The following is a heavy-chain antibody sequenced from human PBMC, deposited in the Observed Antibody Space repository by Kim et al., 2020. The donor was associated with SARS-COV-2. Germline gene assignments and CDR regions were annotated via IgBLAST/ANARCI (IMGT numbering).Heavy chain of an antibody. D-gene: IGHD3-16*01. J-gene: IGHJ4*02. CDR2: IYYSGST. V-gene: IGHV4-39*01. Sequence: RQPPGKGLEWIGIIYYSGSTYYTPSLKSRVTISVDTSKNQFSLKLSSVTAADTAVYYCAKYDEFGDDYWGQGTLVTVSS. CDR3: AKYDEFGDDY.